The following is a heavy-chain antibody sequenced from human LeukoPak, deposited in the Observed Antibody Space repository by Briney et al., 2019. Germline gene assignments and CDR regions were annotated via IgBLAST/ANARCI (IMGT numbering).Heavy chain of an antibody. CDR2: INHSGST. CDR1: GGSFSGYY. V-gene: IGHV4-34*01. CDR3: AGTYYDFWSGYYLSSDRVVGFDY. Sequence: SETLSLTCAVYGGSFSGYYWSWIRPPPGEGLEWIGEINHSGSTNYNPSLKSRVTISVDTSKNQFSLKLSSVTAADTAVYYCAGTYYDFWSGYYLSSDRVVGFDYWGQGTLVTVSS. D-gene: IGHD3-3*01. J-gene: IGHJ4*02.